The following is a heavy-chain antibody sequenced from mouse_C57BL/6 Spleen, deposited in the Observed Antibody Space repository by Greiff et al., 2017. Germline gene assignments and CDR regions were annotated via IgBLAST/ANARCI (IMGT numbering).Heavy chain of an antibody. V-gene: IGHV1-26*01. CDR2: INPNNGGT. CDR3: ARYYSNWFAY. Sequence: EVQLQQSGPELVKPGASVKISCKASGYTFTDYYMNWVKQSHGKSLEWIGDINPNNGGTSYNQKFKGKATLTVDKSSSTAYMELRSLTSEDSAVYHCARYYSNWFAYWGQGTLVTVSA. D-gene: IGHD2-5*01. CDR1: GYTFTDYY. J-gene: IGHJ3*01.